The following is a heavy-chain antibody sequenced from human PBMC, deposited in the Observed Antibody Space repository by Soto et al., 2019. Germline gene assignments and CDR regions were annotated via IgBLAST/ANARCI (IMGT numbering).Heavy chain of an antibody. D-gene: IGHD6-19*01. CDR3: ARASSGNELDY. CDR2: IYYSGIT. V-gene: IGHV4-59*01. Sequence: SETLSLTCTVSGGSISSYYWSWIRQPPGKGLEWIGYIYYSGITDYNPSLKSRVTISVDTSKSQFSLKLSSVTAADTAVYYCARASSGNELDYWGQGTLVTVSS. J-gene: IGHJ4*02. CDR1: GGSISSYY.